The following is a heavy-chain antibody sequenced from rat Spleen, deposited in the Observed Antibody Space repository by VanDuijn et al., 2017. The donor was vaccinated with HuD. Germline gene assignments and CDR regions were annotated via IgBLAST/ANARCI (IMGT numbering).Heavy chain of an antibody. CDR3: TNWDY. D-gene: IGHD4-2*01. J-gene: IGHJ2*01. V-gene: IGHV5-31*01. CDR2: LTNTGGRP. CDR1: GFPFNTSW. Sequence: EVQLVLFGGGLVQPGRSLTLSCVASGFPFNTSWMTWLRQAPGKGLAWVASLTNTGGRPYYPASVKGRFTISRENAKSTLYLQMNSLRSEDTATYYGTNWDYWGQGVMVTVSS.